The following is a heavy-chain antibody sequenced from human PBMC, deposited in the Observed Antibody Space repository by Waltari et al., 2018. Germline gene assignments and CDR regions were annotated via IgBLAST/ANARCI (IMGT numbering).Heavy chain of an antibody. V-gene: IGHV3-30-3*01. D-gene: IGHD1-26*01. CDR3: ARQGGATPYYYYGMDV. Sequence: QVQLVESGGGVVQPGRSLRLYCAASGFTFSRYAMHWVRQAPGKGLEWVAVISYDGSNKYYADSVKGRFTISRDNSKNTLYLQMNSLRAEDTAVYYCARQGGATPYYYYGMDVWGQGTTVTVSS. J-gene: IGHJ6*02. CDR2: ISYDGSNK. CDR1: GFTFSRYA.